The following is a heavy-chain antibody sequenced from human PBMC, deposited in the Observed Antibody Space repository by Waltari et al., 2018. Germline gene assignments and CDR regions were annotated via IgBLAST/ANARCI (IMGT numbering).Heavy chain of an antibody. CDR2: ITPSFGTA. CDR1: GGTFSSYA. D-gene: IGHD2-2*02. V-gene: IGHV1-69*01. CDR3: ARDRSRVHQLLYGYYYYGMDV. J-gene: IGHJ6*02. Sequence: QVQLVQSGAEVKKPGSSVKVSCKASGGTFSSYAISWVRQAPGQGLEWMGGITPSFGTANYAQKFQGRVTITADESTSTAYMELSSLRSEDTAVYYCARDRSRVHQLLYGYYYYGMDVWGQGTTVTVSS.